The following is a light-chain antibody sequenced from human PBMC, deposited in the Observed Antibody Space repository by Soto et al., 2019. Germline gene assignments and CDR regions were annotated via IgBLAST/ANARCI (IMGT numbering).Light chain of an antibody. Sequence: QPVLTQPASVSGSPGQSITISCTGSSSDVGYYNYVSWYQQHPGKAPKLIIYDVSDRPSGVSNRFSGSKSANTASLTISGLQAEDEADYYCSSYSDSSTLFGGGTKLTVL. CDR3: SSYSDSSTL. V-gene: IGLV2-14*01. J-gene: IGLJ3*02. CDR1: SSDVGYYNY. CDR2: DVS.